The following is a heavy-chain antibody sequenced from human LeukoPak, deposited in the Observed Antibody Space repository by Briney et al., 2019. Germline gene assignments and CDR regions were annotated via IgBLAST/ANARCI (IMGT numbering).Heavy chain of an antibody. D-gene: IGHD1-26*01. CDR1: GGSISSHF. CDR3: ARGVGATHFDY. V-gene: IGHV4-59*11. CDR2: IDYSGNT. J-gene: IGHJ4*02. Sequence: TSETLSLTCTVSGGSISSHFWSWIRQPPGKGLEWIGYIDYSGNTNYNPSLESRVTISVDTSKNQFSLKVTSVTAADTAVYYCARGVGATHFDYWGQGTLVTVSS.